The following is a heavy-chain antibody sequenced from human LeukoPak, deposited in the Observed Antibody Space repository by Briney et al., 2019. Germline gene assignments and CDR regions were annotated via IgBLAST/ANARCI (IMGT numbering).Heavy chain of an antibody. J-gene: IGHJ4*02. CDR2: INPNIGET. Sequence: ASLKVSCKVSGYPFTAGAFSWVRQAPGQGLEWMGWINPNIGETNSAQKFRGRLVLTTDTSTSTAYMELSRLTSDDTAVYYCARELMDTAMLEFDNWGQGTLVTASS. D-gene: IGHD5-18*01. CDR1: GYPFTAGA. V-gene: IGHV1-18*01. CDR3: ARELMDTAMLEFDN.